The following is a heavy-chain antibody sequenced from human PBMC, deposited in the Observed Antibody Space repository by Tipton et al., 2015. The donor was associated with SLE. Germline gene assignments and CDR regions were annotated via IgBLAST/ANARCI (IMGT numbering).Heavy chain of an antibody. Sequence: SLRLSCAASGFTFSSYEMTWVRLAPGKGLEWISYITRSGNSIYYADSVRGRFTISRDNAKNSLYLQMSNLRAEDTAFYYCVRSDSSGGYPRYYFDSWGQGAQVTVSS. D-gene: IGHD1-26*01. CDR2: ITRSGNSI. V-gene: IGHV3-48*03. CDR3: VRSDSSGGYPRYYFDS. J-gene: IGHJ4*02. CDR1: GFTFSSYE.